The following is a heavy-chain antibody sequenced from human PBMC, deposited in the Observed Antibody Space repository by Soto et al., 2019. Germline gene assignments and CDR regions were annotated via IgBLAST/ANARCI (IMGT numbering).Heavy chain of an antibody. CDR3: ARDGVRGPQAGYYYYGMDV. Sequence: QVQLQQWGAGLLKPSETLSLTCAVYGGSFSGYYWCWIRQPPGKGLEWIGEINHSGSTNYNPSLKSRVTISVDTSKNQFSLKLSSVTAADTAVYYCARDGVRGPQAGYYYYGMDVWGQGPTVTVSS. V-gene: IGHV4-34*01. D-gene: IGHD3-10*01. J-gene: IGHJ6*02. CDR2: INHSGST. CDR1: GGSFSGYY.